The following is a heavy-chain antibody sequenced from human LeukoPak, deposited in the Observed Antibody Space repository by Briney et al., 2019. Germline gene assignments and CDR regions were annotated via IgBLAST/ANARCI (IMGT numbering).Heavy chain of an antibody. CDR3: ARDLKSGYVDGAFAI. D-gene: IGHD5-12*01. CDR2: IYYTGNN. Sequence: PSETLSLTCTVSGDSISSYSWSLIRQPPGKGLEWMGYIYYTGNNNYNPSLKSRVTISVDTSKNQLSLKLTSVSAADTAVYYCARDLKSGYVDGAFAIWGQGTMVTVSS. CDR1: GDSISSYS. J-gene: IGHJ3*02. V-gene: IGHV4-59*01.